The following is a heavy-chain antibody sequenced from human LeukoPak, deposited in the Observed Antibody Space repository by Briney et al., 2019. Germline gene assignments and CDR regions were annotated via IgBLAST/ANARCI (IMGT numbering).Heavy chain of an antibody. Sequence: SETLSLTCTVSGGSISSYYWSWIRQPPGKGLEWIGYIYYSGSTNYNPSLKSRVTISVDTSKNQFSLKLSSVTAADTAVYYCAGDGYYDSGGYSRDLGFDYWGQGTLVTVSS. CDR1: GGSISSYY. D-gene: IGHD3-22*01. J-gene: IGHJ4*02. CDR2: IYYSGST. CDR3: AGDGYYDSGGYSRDLGFDY. V-gene: IGHV4-59*01.